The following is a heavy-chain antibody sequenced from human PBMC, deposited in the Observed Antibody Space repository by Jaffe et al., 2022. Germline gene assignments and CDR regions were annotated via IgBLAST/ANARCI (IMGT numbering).Heavy chain of an antibody. CDR3: AHINRSWYALYFDY. J-gene: IGHJ4*02. V-gene: IGHV2-5*02. CDR2: IYWDDDK. Sequence: QITLKESGPTLVKPTQTLTLTCTFSGFSLSTSGVGVGWIRQPPGKALEWLALIYWDDDKRYSPSLKSRLTITKDTSKNQVVLTMTNMDPVDTATYYCAHINRSWYALYFDYWGQGTLVTVSS. CDR1: GFSLSTSGVG. D-gene: IGHD6-13*01.